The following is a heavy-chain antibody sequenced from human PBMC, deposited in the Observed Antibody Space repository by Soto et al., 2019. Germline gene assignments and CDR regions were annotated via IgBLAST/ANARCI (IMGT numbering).Heavy chain of an antibody. J-gene: IGHJ5*02. CDR2: IYYSGST. Sequence: QLQLQESGPGLVKPSETLSLTCTVSGGSISSSSYYWGWIRQPPGKGLEWIGSIYYSGSTYYNPSHKSRATISVDTSKTQFSLKLSSVPAADTAVYYCARRSGYCISTSCYEPWFDPWGQGTLVTVSS. D-gene: IGHD2-2*03. CDR1: GGSISSSSYY. V-gene: IGHV4-39*01. CDR3: ARRSGYCISTSCYEPWFDP.